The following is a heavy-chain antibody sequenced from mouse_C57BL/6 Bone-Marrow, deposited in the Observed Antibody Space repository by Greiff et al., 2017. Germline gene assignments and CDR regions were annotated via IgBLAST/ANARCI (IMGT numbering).Heavy chain of an antibody. CDR1: GFSLTSYG. J-gene: IGHJ4*01. V-gene: IGHV2-6-1*01. Sequence: QVQLKESGPGLVAPSQSLSITCTVSGFSLTSYGVHWVRQPPGKGLEWLVVIWSDGSTTYNSALKSRLSISKDNSKRQVFLKMNSLQTDDTAMYYCARHYYGSSYAMDYWGQGTSVTVSS. CDR2: IWSDGST. CDR3: ARHYYGSSYAMDY. D-gene: IGHD1-1*01.